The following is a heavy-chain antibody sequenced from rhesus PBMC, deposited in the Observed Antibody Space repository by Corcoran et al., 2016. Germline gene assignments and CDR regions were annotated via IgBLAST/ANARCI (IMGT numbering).Heavy chain of an antibody. V-gene: IGHV3S42*01. Sequence: EVQLVESGGGLAKPGGSLRLSCAASGFTFSSYWMNWVRITPGKGLEWISAINSGGGSTYYADSVKGRFTISRDNSKNTLSLQMNSLRAEDTAVYYCAKVGGSWGYWGQGVLVTVSS. J-gene: IGHJ4*01. CDR3: AKVGGSWGY. CDR1: GFTFSSYW. D-gene: IGHD6-25*01. CDR2: INSGGGST.